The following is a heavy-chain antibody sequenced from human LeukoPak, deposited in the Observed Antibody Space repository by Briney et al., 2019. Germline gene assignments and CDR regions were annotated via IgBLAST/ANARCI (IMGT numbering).Heavy chain of an antibody. J-gene: IGHJ5*02. CDR1: GGPISSYY. CDR2: IYTSGST. Sequence: SETLSLTCTVSGGPISSYYWSWIRRPAGKGLEWIGRIYTSGSTNYNPSLKSRVTMSVDTSKNQFSLKLSSVTAADTAVYYCAREEDYYGSGSYCLLDPWGQGTLVTVSS. CDR3: AREEDYYGSGSYCLLDP. V-gene: IGHV4-4*07. D-gene: IGHD3-10*01.